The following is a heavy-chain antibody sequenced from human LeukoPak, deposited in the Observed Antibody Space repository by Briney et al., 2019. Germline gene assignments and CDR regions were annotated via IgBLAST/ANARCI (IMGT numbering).Heavy chain of an antibody. CDR1: GGSISSSSYY. Sequence: KPSETLSLTCTVSGGSISSSSYYWGWIRQPPGKGLEWIGSIYYSGSTYYNPSLKSRVTISVATSKNQFYLKLSSVTDADTAVYYCARQQDSSSWPFDYWGQGTLVTVSS. J-gene: IGHJ4*02. CDR3: ARQQDSSSWPFDY. D-gene: IGHD6-13*01. CDR2: IYYSGST. V-gene: IGHV4-39*01.